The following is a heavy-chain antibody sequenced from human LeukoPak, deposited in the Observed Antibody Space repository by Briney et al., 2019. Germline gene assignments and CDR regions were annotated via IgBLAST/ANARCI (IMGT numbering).Heavy chain of an antibody. CDR2: IIPILGIA. J-gene: IGHJ4*02. Sequence: SVKVSCKASGGTFSSYAISWVRQAPGQGLEWMGRIIPILGIANYAQKFQGRVTITTDKSTSTAYMELSSLRSEDTAVYYCARDHSARYCSGGSCPVDYWGQGTLVTVSS. V-gene: IGHV1-69*04. CDR3: ARDHSARYCSGGSCPVDY. CDR1: GGTFSSYA. D-gene: IGHD2-15*01.